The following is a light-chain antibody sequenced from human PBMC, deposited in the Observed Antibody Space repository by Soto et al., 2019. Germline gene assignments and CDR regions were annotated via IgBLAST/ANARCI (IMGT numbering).Light chain of an antibody. V-gene: IGLV2-14*01. CDR1: SSDVGGHIY. J-gene: IGLJ3*02. CDR3: SSYTSSSTWV. Sequence: QSALTQPASVSGSPGQSITISCTGTSSDVGGHIYVSWYQHHPLKAPKLIIYEVNSRPSGISNRFSGSKSGNTASLTISGLQAEDEADYYCSSYTSSSTWVFGGGTQLTVL. CDR2: EVN.